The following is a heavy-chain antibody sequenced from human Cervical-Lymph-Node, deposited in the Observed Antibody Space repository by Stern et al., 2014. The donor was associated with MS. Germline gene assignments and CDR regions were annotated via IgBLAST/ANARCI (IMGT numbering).Heavy chain of an antibody. V-gene: IGHV1-46*01. CDR3: VRLRGYNVLTGYLDY. CDR2: IYPSGERT. D-gene: IGHD3-9*01. J-gene: IGHJ4*02. Sequence: VQLVQSGAEVKKPGASVKIACKASGYNFSNFYIHWVRQVPGQGLEWMGVIYPSGERTSYERKFGGRLTMTGDTSTSTVNMELNSLTSADTAIYYCVRLRGYNVLTGYLDYWGQGTLVTVSS. CDR1: GYNFSNFY.